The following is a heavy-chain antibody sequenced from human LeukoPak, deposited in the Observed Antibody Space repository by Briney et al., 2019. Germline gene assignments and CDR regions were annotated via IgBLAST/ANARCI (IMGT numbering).Heavy chain of an antibody. CDR1: GFTFSSYW. D-gene: IGHD4-17*01. Sequence: PGGSLRLSCAASGFTFSSYWMHWVRQAPGKGLVWVSRINSDGSSTSYADSVKGRFTISRDNAKNTLYLQMNSLRAEDTAVYYCAKENYGIYYFDYWGQGTLVTVSS. J-gene: IGHJ4*02. V-gene: IGHV3-74*01. CDR3: AKENYGIYYFDY. CDR2: INSDGSST.